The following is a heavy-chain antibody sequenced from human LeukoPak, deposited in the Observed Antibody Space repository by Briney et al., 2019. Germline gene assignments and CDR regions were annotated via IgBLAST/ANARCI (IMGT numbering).Heavy chain of an antibody. CDR1: GASVSSAGYY. CDR2: IYYSGST. V-gene: IGHV4-61*08. J-gene: IGHJ4*02. CDR3: ARRGGAGRSFDY. Sequence: SETLSLTCTVSGASVSSAGYYWSWIRQPPGKGLEWIGNIYYSGSTNYTPSLKSRVTISVDTSKNQFSLKVSSVTAADTAVYYCARRGGAGRSFDYWGQGTLVTVSS. D-gene: IGHD2-21*01.